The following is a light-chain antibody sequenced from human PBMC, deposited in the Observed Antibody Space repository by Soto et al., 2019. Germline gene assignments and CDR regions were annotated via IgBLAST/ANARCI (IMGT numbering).Light chain of an antibody. CDR3: QHYYSYPLS. CDR2: SAS. CDR1: QSISNW. J-gene: IGKJ4*01. V-gene: IGKV1-5*01. Sequence: DIQMTQSPSTLSASVGDRVTITCRANQSISNWLAWYQKKPGKVPKLLIYSASSLQSGVPSKFSGSGSGTDFTLTISNLQSEDFATYHCQHYYSYPLSFAGGTKVDIK.